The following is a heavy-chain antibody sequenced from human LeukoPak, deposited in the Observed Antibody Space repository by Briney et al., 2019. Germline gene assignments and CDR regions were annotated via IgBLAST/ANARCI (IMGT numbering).Heavy chain of an antibody. CDR1: GFTFSSYG. V-gene: IGHV3-30*18. CDR3: AKDLYDILTGRVAYYYYGMDV. CDR2: ISYDGSNK. D-gene: IGHD3-9*01. Sequence: GRSLRLSCAASGFTFSSYGMHWVRQAPGKGLGWVAVISYDGSNKYYADSVKGRFTISRDNSKNTLYLQMNSLRAEDTAVYYCAKDLYDILTGRVAYYYYGMDVWGQGTTVTVSS. J-gene: IGHJ6*02.